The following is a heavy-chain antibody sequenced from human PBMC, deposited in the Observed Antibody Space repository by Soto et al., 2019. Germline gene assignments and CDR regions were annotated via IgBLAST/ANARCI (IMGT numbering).Heavy chain of an antibody. J-gene: IGHJ3*02. CDR2: ISAYNGNT. CDR3: ARDRGRAVVRPSDAFDI. Sequence: QVQLVQSGAEVKKPGASVKVSCKASGYTFTSYGISWVRQAPGQGLEWMGWISAYNGNTNYAQKLQGRVTMTTDTATSTAYMELRSLRSDDTAVYYCARDRGRAVVRPSDAFDIWGQGTMVTVSS. V-gene: IGHV1-18*01. CDR1: GYTFTSYG. D-gene: IGHD2-15*01.